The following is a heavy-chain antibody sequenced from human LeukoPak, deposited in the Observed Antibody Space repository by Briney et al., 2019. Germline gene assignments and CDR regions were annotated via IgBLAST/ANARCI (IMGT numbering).Heavy chain of an antibody. Sequence: ASVKVSCKASGYTFTSYDINWVRQATGQGLEWMGWMNPNSGNTGYAQKFQGRVTMTRNTSISTACMELSSLRSEDTAVYYCARDPSIAVAGDYWGQGTLVTVSS. V-gene: IGHV1-8*01. J-gene: IGHJ4*02. CDR2: MNPNSGNT. D-gene: IGHD6-19*01. CDR3: ARDPSIAVAGDY. CDR1: GYTFTSYD.